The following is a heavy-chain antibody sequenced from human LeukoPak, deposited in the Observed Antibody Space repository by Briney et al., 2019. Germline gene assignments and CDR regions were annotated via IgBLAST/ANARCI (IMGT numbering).Heavy chain of an antibody. J-gene: IGHJ4*02. CDR2: IYYSGST. CDR3: ARAGPQYSYGYYDFDY. Sequence: SETLSLTCTVSGGSISSYYWSWIRQPPGKGLEWIGYIYYSGSTYYNPSLKSRVTISVDTSKSQFSLKLSSVTAADTAMYYCARAGPQYSYGYYDFDYWGQGNLVTVSS. D-gene: IGHD5-18*01. CDR1: GGSISSYY. V-gene: IGHV4-59*04.